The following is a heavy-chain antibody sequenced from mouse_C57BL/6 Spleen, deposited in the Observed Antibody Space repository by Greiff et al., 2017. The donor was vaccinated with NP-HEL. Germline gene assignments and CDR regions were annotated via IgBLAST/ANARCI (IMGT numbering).Heavy chain of an antibody. Sequence: VQLQQSGPELVKPGASVKMSCKASGYTFTDYNMHWVKQSHGKSLEWIGYINPNNGGTSYNQKFKGKATLTVNKSSSTAYMELRSLTSEDSAVYYCARSLITTVVFDYWGQGTTLTVSS. V-gene: IGHV1-22*01. J-gene: IGHJ2*01. CDR1: GYTFTDYN. D-gene: IGHD1-1*01. CDR3: ARSLITTVVFDY. CDR2: INPNNGGT.